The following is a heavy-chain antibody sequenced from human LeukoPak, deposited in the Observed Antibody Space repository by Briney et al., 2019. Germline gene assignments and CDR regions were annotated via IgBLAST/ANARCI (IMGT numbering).Heavy chain of an antibody. Sequence: GGSLRLSCAASGFTFSSSWMSWVRQSSGRGLEWVANIKQDGSELYYVDSVKGRFTISRDNAKNSLYLQMNSLRAEDTAVYYCARDDWGFDYWGQGTLVTVSS. CDR2: IKQDGSEL. D-gene: IGHD3-9*01. J-gene: IGHJ4*02. V-gene: IGHV3-7*03. CDR1: GFTFSSSW. CDR3: ARDDWGFDY.